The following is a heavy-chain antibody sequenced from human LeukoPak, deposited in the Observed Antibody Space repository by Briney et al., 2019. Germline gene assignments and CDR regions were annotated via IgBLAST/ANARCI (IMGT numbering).Heavy chain of an antibody. CDR1: GFTFSSYS. Sequence: PEGSLRLSCAASGFTFSSYSMNWVRQAPGKGLEWVSSISSSSSYIYYADSMKGRFTISRDDAKNSLYLQMNSLRTEDTAVYYCAGLVPAHFWGQGTLVTVSS. J-gene: IGHJ4*02. CDR3: AGLVPAHF. CDR2: ISSSSSYI. V-gene: IGHV3-21*01. D-gene: IGHD2-2*01.